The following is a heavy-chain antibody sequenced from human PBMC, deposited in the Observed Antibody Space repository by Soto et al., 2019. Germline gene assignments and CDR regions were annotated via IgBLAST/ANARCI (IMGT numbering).Heavy chain of an antibody. J-gene: IGHJ4*01. D-gene: IGHD1-20*01. CDR3: AMLITGTVGVDY. CDR2: VNPANGYT. CDR1: GYIFSSYA. V-gene: IGHV1-3*01. Sequence: QVQLVQSGAGVKKPGASVTGSCKASGYIFSSYAMHWVRQAPGQRLEWMGWVNPANGYTKYSQTFQGRVTITWDTSASTAYMDLSSLRSGDTAVYYCAMLITGTVGVDYWGHGTLVTVSS.